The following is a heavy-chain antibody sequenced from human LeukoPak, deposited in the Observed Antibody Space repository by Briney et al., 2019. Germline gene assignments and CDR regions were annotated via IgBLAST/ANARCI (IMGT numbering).Heavy chain of an antibody. CDR2: IYPSGST. J-gene: IGHJ4*02. Sequence: SETLSLTCTVSGGSISSYYWTWIRQPAGKGLEWIGRIYPSGSTNYNPSLKSRVTMSVDTSKNQSSLKLNSVTAADTAAYYCARENSGSYRQFDYWGQGTLSPSPQ. D-gene: IGHD1-26*01. CDR1: GGSISSYY. V-gene: IGHV4-4*07. CDR3: ARENSGSYRQFDY.